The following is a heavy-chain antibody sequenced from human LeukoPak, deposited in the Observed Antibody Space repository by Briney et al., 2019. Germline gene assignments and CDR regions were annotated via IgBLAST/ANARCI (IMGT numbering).Heavy chain of an antibody. D-gene: IGHD1-26*01. CDR3: ARGASGSSTQYYFDY. J-gene: IGHJ4*02. Sequence: PSETLSLTCAVYGGSFSGYYWSWIRQPPGKGLEWIGEINHSGSTNYNPSLKSRVTISVDTSKNQFSLKLSSVTAADTAVYYCARGASGSSTQYYFDYCGQGTLVTVSS. CDR2: INHSGST. V-gene: IGHV4-34*01. CDR1: GGSFSGYY.